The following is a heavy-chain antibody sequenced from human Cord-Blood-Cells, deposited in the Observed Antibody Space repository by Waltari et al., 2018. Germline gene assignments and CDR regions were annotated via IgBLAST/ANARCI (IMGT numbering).Heavy chain of an antibody. CDR1: GFTFSSYW. Sequence: EVQLVESGGGLVQPGGSLRLSCAASGFTFSSYWMHWVLQAPGKGLVWVSRINSDGSSTSYADSVKGRFTISRDNAKNTLYLQMNSLRAEDTAVYYCLYSDDNAFDIWGQGTMVTVSS. J-gene: IGHJ3*02. D-gene: IGHD4-17*01. CDR3: LYSDDNAFDI. V-gene: IGHV3-74*01. CDR2: INSDGSST.